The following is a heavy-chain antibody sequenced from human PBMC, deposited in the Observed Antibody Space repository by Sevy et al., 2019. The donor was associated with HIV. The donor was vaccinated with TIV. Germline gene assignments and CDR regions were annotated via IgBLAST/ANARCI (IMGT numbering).Heavy chain of an antibody. Sequence: GGSLRLSCAASGFTFSSYSMNWVRQAPGKGLEWVSYISSSSTIYYADSVKGRFTISRDNAKNSLYLQMNSLRAEDTAVYYCARSSSSWYEGDAFDIWGQGTMVTVSS. CDR2: ISSSSTI. CDR1: GFTFSSYS. D-gene: IGHD6-13*01. J-gene: IGHJ3*02. V-gene: IGHV3-48*01. CDR3: ARSSSSWYEGDAFDI.